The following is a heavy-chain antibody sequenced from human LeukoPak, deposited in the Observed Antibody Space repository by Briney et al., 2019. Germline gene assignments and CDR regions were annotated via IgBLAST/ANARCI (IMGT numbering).Heavy chain of an antibody. CDR3: AREGYSYGLEDY. Sequence: PGGSLRLSCAASGFTFNSYAMSWGRQAPGKGLEWVSHISGSGGDTYYADSVKGRFTISRDNAKNSLYLQMNSLRDEDTAVYYCAREGYSYGLEDYWGQGTLVTVSS. V-gene: IGHV3-23*01. D-gene: IGHD5-18*01. CDR2: ISGSGGDT. J-gene: IGHJ4*02. CDR1: GFTFNSYA.